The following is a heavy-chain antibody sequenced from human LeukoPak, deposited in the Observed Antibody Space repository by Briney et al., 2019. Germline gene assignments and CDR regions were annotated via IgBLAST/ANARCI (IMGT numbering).Heavy chain of an antibody. CDR1: GGTFSSYA. Sequence: ASVTVSCTASGGTFSSYAISWVRQAPGQGLEWMGGIIPIFGTANYAQKFQGRVTITADESTSTAYMELSSLRSEDTAVYYCAITDESGVSNRTTVTKGVFEINWFDPWGQGTLVTVSS. J-gene: IGHJ5*02. CDR3: AITDESGVSNRTTVTKGVFEINWFDP. CDR2: IIPIFGTA. V-gene: IGHV1-69*13. D-gene: IGHD4-17*01.